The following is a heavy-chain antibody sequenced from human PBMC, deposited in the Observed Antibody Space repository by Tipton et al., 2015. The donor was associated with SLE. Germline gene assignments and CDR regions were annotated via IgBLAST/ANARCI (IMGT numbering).Heavy chain of an antibody. Sequence: SLRLSCAASGFTFSTYNMNWVRQAPGKGLEWVAVISYDGSNKYYADSVKGRFTISRDNSKNTLFLQMNSLRAEDTAVYYCARGGIQLWLGEFDYWGQGTLVTVSS. J-gene: IGHJ4*02. CDR2: ISYDGSNK. CDR3: ARGGIQLWLGEFDY. V-gene: IGHV3-30*03. CDR1: GFTFSTYN. D-gene: IGHD5-18*01.